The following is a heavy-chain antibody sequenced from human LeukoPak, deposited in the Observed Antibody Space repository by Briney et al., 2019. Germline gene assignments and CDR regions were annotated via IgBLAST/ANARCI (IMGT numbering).Heavy chain of an antibody. CDR1: GGSISSGGYY. Sequence: SETLSLTCTVSGGSISSGGYYWSWIRQHPGKGLEWIGYIYYSGSTYYNPSLKSRVTISVDTSKNQFSLKLSSVTAADTAVYYCARDGGNGDMGIRYFDYWGRGTLVTVSS. CDR3: ARDGGNGDMGIRYFDY. D-gene: IGHD4-17*01. V-gene: IGHV4-31*03. CDR2: IYYSGST. J-gene: IGHJ4*02.